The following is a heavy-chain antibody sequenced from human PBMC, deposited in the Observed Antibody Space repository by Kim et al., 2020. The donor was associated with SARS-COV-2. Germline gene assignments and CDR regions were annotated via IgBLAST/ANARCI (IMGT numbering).Heavy chain of an antibody. D-gene: IGHD6-19*01. CDR2: ISYDGSVK. Sequence: GGSLRLSCEASGFTLTKYGMHWVRQAPGTGLEWVSFISYDGSVKHYGETVKGRFTISRDTSKNILYLHMDSLRTEDTAVYFCTREAVSGNDSFGLWGQGALVPVST. V-gene: IGHV3-30*03. CDR3: TREAVSGNDSFGL. J-gene: IGHJ3*01. CDR1: GFTLTKYG.